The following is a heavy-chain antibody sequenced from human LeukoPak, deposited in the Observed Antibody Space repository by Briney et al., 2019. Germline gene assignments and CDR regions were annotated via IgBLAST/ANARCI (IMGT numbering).Heavy chain of an antibody. J-gene: IGHJ1*01. CDR3: ARGRYSSGWYGGYFQH. Sequence: SETLSLTCAVYGGSFRGYFWTWIRQPPSKGMEWIGEINHSGDTDHHPSLKSRVTMSIDMSKNQFSLNLTSVTAADTAVYSCARGRYSSGWYGGYFQHWGQGALVIVSS. CDR1: GGSFRGYF. D-gene: IGHD6-19*01. V-gene: IGHV4-34*01. CDR2: INHSGDT.